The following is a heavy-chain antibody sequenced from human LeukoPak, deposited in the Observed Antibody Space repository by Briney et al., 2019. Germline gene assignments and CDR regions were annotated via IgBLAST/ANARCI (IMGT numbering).Heavy chain of an antibody. CDR1: GFTFRSYS. J-gene: IGHJ5*02. D-gene: IGHD1-26*01. CDR2: ISSGSNSI. CDR3: ARDLIVGATNAFDP. V-gene: IGHV3-48*01. Sequence: GGSLRLSCAASGFTFRSYSMDWVRQAPGKGLEWVSHISSGSNSINYADSVKGRFTISRDNAKNSLLLQMNSLRAEDTAVYYCARDLIVGATNAFDPWGQGTLVTISS.